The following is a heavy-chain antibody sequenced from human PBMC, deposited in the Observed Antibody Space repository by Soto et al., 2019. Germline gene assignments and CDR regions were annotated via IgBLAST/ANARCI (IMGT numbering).Heavy chain of an antibody. V-gene: IGHV3-30*18. Sequence: QVQLVESGGGVVQPGRSLRLSCAASGFTFSSYGMHWVRQAPGKGLERVAVISYDGSNKYYADSVKGRFTIYRDNSKNTLYLQMNSLRAEDTAVYYCAKAHRYYDFWSGYYTDSLWFNPWGQGTLVTVSA. D-gene: IGHD3-3*01. CDR2: ISYDGSNK. J-gene: IGHJ5*02. CDR3: AKAHRYYDFWSGYYTDSLWFNP. CDR1: GFTFSSYG.